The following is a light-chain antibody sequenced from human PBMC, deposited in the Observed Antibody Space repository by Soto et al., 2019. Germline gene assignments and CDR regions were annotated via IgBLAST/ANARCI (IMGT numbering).Light chain of an antibody. J-gene: IGLJ1*01. CDR3: SLYTSSSTYV. CDR2: DVS. Sequence: QSVLTQPASVSGSPGQSITISCTGTSSDVGGYNSVSWYHQHPGKAPKVMIYDVSNRPSGVSNRFSGSKSGNTASLTISGLQAEDEADYYCSLYTSSSTYVFGTGTKVTVL. CDR1: SSDVGGYNS. V-gene: IGLV2-14*01.